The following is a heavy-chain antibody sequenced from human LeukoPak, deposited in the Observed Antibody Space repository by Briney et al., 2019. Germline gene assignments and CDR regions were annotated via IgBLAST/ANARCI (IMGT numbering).Heavy chain of an antibody. CDR3: ARGEIGWPYFDY. Sequence: SVKVSCKASGGTFSSYAISWVRQAPGQGLEWMGRIIPIFGTANYAQKFQGRVTITADKSTSTAYMELSSLRSEDTAVYYCARGEIGWPYFDYWGQGTLVAVSS. V-gene: IGHV1-69*06. J-gene: IGHJ4*02. D-gene: IGHD6-19*01. CDR1: GGTFSSYA. CDR2: IIPIFGTA.